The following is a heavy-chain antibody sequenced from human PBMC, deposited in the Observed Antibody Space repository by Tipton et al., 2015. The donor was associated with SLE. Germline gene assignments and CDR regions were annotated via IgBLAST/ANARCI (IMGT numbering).Heavy chain of an antibody. V-gene: IGHV4-61*05. CDR2: IYYSGNP. J-gene: IGHJ3*02. Sequence: TLSLTCTVSGGSISSSSYYWGWIRQPPGKGLEWIGYIYYSGNPNYNPSLKSRVTISVDTSKNQFSLKLSSVTAADTAVYYCARARAFDIWGQGTMVTGSS. CDR3: ARARAFDI. CDR1: GGSISSSSYY.